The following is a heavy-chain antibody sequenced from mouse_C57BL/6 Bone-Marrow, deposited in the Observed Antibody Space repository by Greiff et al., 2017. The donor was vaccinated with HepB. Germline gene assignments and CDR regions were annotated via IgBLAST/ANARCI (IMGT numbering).Heavy chain of an antibody. J-gene: IGHJ4*01. Sequence: EVQGVESGGGLVQPGGSLSLSCAASGFTFTDYYMSWVRQPPGKALEWLGFIRNKANGYTTEYSASVKGRFTISRDNSQSILYLQMNALRAEDSATYYCARYGTTERDYYAMDYWGQGTSVTVSS. CDR2: IRNKANGYTT. CDR3: ARYGTTERDYYAMDY. V-gene: IGHV7-3*01. CDR1: GFTFTDYY. D-gene: IGHD1-1*01.